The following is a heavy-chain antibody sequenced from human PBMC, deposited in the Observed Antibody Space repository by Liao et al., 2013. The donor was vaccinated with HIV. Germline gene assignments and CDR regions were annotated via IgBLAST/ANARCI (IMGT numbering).Heavy chain of an antibody. CDR2: IYTSGST. V-gene: IGHV4-4*07. CDR1: GGSISSYY. J-gene: IGHJ4*02. D-gene: IGHD2-2*01. CDR3: ARGARLYCSSTTCSSGSLDY. Sequence: QVQLQESGPGLVKPSETLSLTCTVSGGSISSYYWSWIRQPAGKGLEWIGRIYTSGSTNYNPSLKSRVTISVDTSKNQFSLKLSSVTAADTAVYYCARGARLYCSSTTCSSGSLDYWGQGTLVTVSS.